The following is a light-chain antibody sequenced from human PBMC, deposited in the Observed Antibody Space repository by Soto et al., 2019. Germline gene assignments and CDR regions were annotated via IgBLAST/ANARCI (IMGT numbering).Light chain of an antibody. CDR1: QSVSNY. J-gene: IGKJ2*01. Sequence: EIVLTQSPATLSLSPGERATLSCRASQSVSNYLAWYQQKPDQAPRLLIYGASNRSTGIPARFTGSGSGTDFTLTISSLEPEDVAVYYCQHRGEWPRTFGQGTKLEIK. CDR2: GAS. V-gene: IGKV3-11*01. CDR3: QHRGEWPRT.